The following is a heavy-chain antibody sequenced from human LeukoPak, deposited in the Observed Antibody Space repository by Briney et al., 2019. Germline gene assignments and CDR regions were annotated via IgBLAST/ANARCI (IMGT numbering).Heavy chain of an antibody. Sequence: GGSLTLSCTASGLTFSNYATTWVRQAPGKGLEWVSSITGSGRGTYYADSVKGRFSVSRDNSQNTVYLHMNSLRADDTALYYCSKDPNGDYVGAFDMWGPGTMVTVSS. CDR3: SKDPNGDYVGAFDM. CDR2: ITGSGRGT. J-gene: IGHJ3*02. V-gene: IGHV3-23*01. D-gene: IGHD4-17*01. CDR1: GLTFSNYA.